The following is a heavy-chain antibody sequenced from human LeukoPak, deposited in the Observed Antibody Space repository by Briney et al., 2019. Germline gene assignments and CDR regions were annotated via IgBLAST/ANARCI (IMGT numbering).Heavy chain of an antibody. V-gene: IGHV4-38-2*02. D-gene: IGHD4-23*01. Sequence: PSETLSVTCTVSGYSIISPFYWGWIRQSPGKGLEWIGNIYHSGSTYSNPSLRSRVTISVDTSKNQFSLKLNSVTAADTAVYYCARVSDDECGGNSGANYFESWGQGTLVTVSS. CDR1: GYSIISPFY. CDR2: IYHSGST. J-gene: IGHJ4*02. CDR3: ARVSDDECGGNSGANYFES.